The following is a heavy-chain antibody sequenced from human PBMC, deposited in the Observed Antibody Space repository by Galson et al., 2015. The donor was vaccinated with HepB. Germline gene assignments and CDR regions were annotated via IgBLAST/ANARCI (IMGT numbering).Heavy chain of an antibody. CDR1: GFSLSTYD. CDR3: ARFPHSSSWDDSYYHMDV. Sequence: SVKVSCKASGFSLSTYDINWVRQATGQGLEWLGWMDPNSGNTGYAQKFQGRITMTRNTSISTAYMELRSLRSEDTAVYYCARFPHSSSWDDSYYHMDVWGKGTAVTVSS. CDR2: MDPNSGNT. V-gene: IGHV1-8*01. D-gene: IGHD6-13*01. J-gene: IGHJ6*03.